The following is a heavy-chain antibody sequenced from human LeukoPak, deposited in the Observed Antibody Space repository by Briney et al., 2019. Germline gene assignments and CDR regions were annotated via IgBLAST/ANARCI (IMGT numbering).Heavy chain of an antibody. Sequence: PGGSLRLSCAASGFTFDDYAMHGVRQAPGKGLEGVSGISWNSGSIGYADSVKGRFTISRDNAKNSLYLQMNSLRAEDTALYYCAKDSYYDSSGPPDYWGQGTLVTVSS. CDR1: GFTFDDYA. J-gene: IGHJ4*02. CDR3: AKDSYYDSSGPPDY. D-gene: IGHD3-22*01. V-gene: IGHV3-9*01. CDR2: ISWNSGSI.